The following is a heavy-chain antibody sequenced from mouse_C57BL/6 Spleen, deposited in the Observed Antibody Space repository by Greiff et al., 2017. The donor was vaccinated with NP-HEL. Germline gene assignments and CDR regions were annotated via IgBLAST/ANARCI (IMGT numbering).Heavy chain of an antibody. V-gene: IGHV1-69*01. Sequence: VQLQQPGAELVMPGASVKLSCKASGYTFTSYWMHWVKQRPGQGLEWIGEIDPSDSYTNYNQKFKGKSTLTVDKYSSTAYMQLSSLTSEDSAVYYCARWDYYGSSGFDYWGQGTTLTVSS. D-gene: IGHD1-1*01. J-gene: IGHJ2*01. CDR1: GYTFTSYW. CDR3: ARWDYYGSSGFDY. CDR2: IDPSDSYT.